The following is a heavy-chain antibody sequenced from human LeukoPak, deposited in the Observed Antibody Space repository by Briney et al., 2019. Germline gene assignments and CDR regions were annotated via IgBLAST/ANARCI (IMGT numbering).Heavy chain of an antibody. CDR1: GYTFTSYV. CDR3: ARVGPRLRADVDWFDP. Sequence: ASVKVSCKASGYTFTSYVISWVRQAPGQGLEWMGWISAYNGNTNYAQKLQGRVTMTTDTSTSTAYMELRSLRSDDTAVYYCARVGPRLRADVDWFDPWGQGTLVTVSS. CDR2: ISAYNGNT. J-gene: IGHJ5*02. D-gene: IGHD4-17*01. V-gene: IGHV1-18*01.